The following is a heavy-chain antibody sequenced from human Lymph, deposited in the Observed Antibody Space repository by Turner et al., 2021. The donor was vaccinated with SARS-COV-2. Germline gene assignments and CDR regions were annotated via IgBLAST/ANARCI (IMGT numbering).Heavy chain of an antibody. D-gene: IGHD3-16*01. CDR2: VTHIRGIA. V-gene: IGHV1-69*10. CDR1: GGTFSSYA. J-gene: IGHJ6*02. Sequence: QVQLVQSGDEVKKPGSSVKVSCKASGGTFSSYAISWVRQAPGQGLELRGGVTHIRGIANNQQRCQGKVTITGDKPTATAYWVPGNLGSVATVVFFWAGISPPGIGGGVFYYYYGMDVWGQGTTVTVSS. CDR3: AGISPPGIGGGVFYYYYGMDV.